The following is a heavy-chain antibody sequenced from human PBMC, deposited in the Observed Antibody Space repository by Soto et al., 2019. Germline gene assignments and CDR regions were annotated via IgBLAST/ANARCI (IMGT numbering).Heavy chain of an antibody. J-gene: IGHJ6*02. D-gene: IGHD3-10*01. Sequence: QVQLVQSGAEVKKPGSSVKVSCKASGGTFSSYAISWVRQAPGQGLEWMGGIIPIFGTANYAQKFQCRVTITADKSTSTAYMELSSLRSEDTAVYDCASLWFGEPIYGMDVWGQGTTVTVSS. CDR2: IIPIFGTA. CDR3: ASLWFGEPIYGMDV. V-gene: IGHV1-69*06. CDR1: GGTFSSYA.